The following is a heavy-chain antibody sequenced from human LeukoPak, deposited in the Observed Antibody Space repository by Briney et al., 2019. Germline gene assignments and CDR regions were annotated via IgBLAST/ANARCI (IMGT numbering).Heavy chain of an antibody. J-gene: IGHJ4*02. D-gene: IGHD6-19*01. CDR1: GFTFSIYA. V-gene: IGHV3-23*01. CDR2: ISGSRGST. Sequence: GGSLRLSCAASGFTFSIYAMSWVRQAPGKGLEWVSAISGSRGSTYYADSVKGRFTISRDNAKNTLYLQMNSLRAGDTAVYYCARSRWLDAFDYWGQGTLVTVSS. CDR3: ARSRWLDAFDY.